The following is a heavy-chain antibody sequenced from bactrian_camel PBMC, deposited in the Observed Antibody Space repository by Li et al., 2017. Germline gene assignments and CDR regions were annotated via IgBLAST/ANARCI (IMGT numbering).Heavy chain of an antibody. J-gene: IGHJ4*01. CDR2: IVREAGDVT. V-gene: IGHV3S31*01. Sequence: VQLVESGGGLVQPGGSLRLSCAASGFTFSGCATTWVRQAPGRGLEWVSGIVREAGDVTYYADSVKGRFAISRDNAKNTLYLQLNSLKTEDTAMYYCAKDWEGVVLGQGTQVTVS. CDR1: GFTFSGCA. D-gene: IGHD1*01.